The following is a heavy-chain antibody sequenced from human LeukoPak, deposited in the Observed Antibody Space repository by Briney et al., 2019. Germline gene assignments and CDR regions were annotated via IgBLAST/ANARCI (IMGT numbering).Heavy chain of an antibody. V-gene: IGHV1-24*01. D-gene: IGHD3-10*01. CDR1: GGTFSSYA. J-gene: IGHJ4*02. CDR3: ATGSRSVLPWFGEFDY. CDR2: FDPEDGET. Sequence: ASVKVSCKASGGTFSSYAISWVRQAPGQGLEWMGGFDPEDGETIYAQKFQGRVTMTEDTSTDTAYMELSSLRSEDTAVYYCATGSRSVLPWFGEFDYWGQGTLVTVSS.